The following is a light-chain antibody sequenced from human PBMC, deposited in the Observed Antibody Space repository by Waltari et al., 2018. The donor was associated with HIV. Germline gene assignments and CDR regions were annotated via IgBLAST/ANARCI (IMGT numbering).Light chain of an antibody. V-gene: IGLV1-44*01. CDR2: DNN. J-gene: IGLJ1*01. Sequence: QSVLTQSPSASGAPGQRVAISCSGSSSNIGSNRVTWYQHLPGTAPKLLIFDNNQRPSWVPDRFAGSKSGTSASLAISGLQSEYEADYYCAAWDGSLNGYVFGTGTQVTVL. CDR3: AAWDGSLNGYV. CDR1: SSNIGSNR.